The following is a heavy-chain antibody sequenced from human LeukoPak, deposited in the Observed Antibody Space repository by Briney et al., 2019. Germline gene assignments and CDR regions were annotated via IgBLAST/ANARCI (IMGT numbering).Heavy chain of an antibody. Sequence: SETLSLTCTVSGASISSYYLSWIRQPPGKGLEWIGYIYYSGSTNYNPSLKSRVTFSVDTSKNQFSLKLISVTAADTAVYYCARVKGVVTAILDYWGQGTLVTVSS. CDR1: GASISSYY. CDR2: IYYSGST. D-gene: IGHD2-21*02. CDR3: ARVKGVVTAILDY. J-gene: IGHJ4*02. V-gene: IGHV4-59*01.